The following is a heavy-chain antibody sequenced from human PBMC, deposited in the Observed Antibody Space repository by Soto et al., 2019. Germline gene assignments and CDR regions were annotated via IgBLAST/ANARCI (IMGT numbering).Heavy chain of an antibody. CDR3: ARDVQEKYDSSGYPRSQFDY. CDR2: ISSSSSYI. V-gene: IGHV3-21*01. CDR1: GFTFSSYS. D-gene: IGHD3-22*01. J-gene: IGHJ4*02. Sequence: PGGSLRLSCAASGFTFSSYSMNWVRQAPGKGLEWVSSISSSSSYIYYADSVKGRFTISRDNAKNSLYLQMNSLRAEDTAVYYCARDVQEKYDSSGYPRSQFDYWGQGTLVTVSS.